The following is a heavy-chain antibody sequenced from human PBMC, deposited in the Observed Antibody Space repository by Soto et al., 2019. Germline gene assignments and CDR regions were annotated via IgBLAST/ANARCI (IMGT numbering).Heavy chain of an antibody. D-gene: IGHD1-26*01. CDR3: GRDLRDWDSGSYSYDY. CDR1: GFTVSSNY. J-gene: IGHJ4*02. CDR2: IKQDGGEK. Sequence: GGSLRLSCAASGFTVSSNYMSWVRQAPGKGLERVANIKQDGGEKNYVDSVKGRFTISRDNAKKSLYLQMNSLRAEDTAVYYCGRDLRDWDSGSYSYDYWGQETLVTVSS. V-gene: IGHV3-7*04.